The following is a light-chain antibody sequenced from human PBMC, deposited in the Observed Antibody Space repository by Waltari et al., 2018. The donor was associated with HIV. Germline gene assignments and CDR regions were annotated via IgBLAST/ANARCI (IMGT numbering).Light chain of an antibody. Sequence: DIQMTQFPSTLSASVGDRVTITCRASQDISTWFAWYRQKPGEAPNLLIYEASSLESGAPLRFSGRGSGTEFTLTISSVQPGDFATYYCQQYKSSPTFGQGTRLDFK. CDR2: EAS. CDR3: QQYKSSPT. CDR1: QDISTW. V-gene: IGKV1-5*03. J-gene: IGKJ5*01.